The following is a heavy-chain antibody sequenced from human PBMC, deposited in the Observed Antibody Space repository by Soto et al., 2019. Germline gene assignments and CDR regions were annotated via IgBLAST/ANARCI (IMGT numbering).Heavy chain of an antibody. V-gene: IGHV1-24*01. Sequence: ASVKVSCKVSGYTLTELSMHWVRQAPGKGLEWMGGFDPEDGETIYAQKFQGRVTMTEDTSTDTAYMELSSLRSEDTAVYYCATEIQNGPWDFWSALRGNWFDPWGQGTLVTVSS. CDR3: ATEIQNGPWDFWSALRGNWFDP. J-gene: IGHJ5*02. D-gene: IGHD3-3*01. CDR1: GYTLTELS. CDR2: FDPEDGET.